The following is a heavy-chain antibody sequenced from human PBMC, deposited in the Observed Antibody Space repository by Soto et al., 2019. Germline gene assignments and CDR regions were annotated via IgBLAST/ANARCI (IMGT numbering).Heavy chain of an antibody. CDR1: GFTFSSYA. D-gene: IGHD3-10*01. Sequence: GGSLRLSCAASGFTFSSYAMSWVRQAPGKGLEWVSIIGVGGGDRYYPESVKGRFTISRDNSRDTLYLEMSSLRDEDTAVYYCARVRFGELAWGQGTLVTVSS. V-gene: IGHV3-23*01. CDR2: IGVGGGDR. CDR3: ARVRFGELA. J-gene: IGHJ5*02.